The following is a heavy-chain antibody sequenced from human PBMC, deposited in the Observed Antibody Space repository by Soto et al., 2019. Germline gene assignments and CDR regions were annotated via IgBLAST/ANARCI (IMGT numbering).Heavy chain of an antibody. CDR2: ISGSGYST. V-gene: IGHV3-23*01. J-gene: IGHJ4*02. CDR1: GFTFSSDA. CDR3: AKEHGLLQRPFDY. Sequence: PGGSLRLSCAASGFTFSSDAMSWVRQAPGKGLEWVSAISGSGYSTYYADSVKGRFTISRDNSKNTLYLQMNSLRAEDTAVYYCAKEHGLLQRPFDYWGQGTLVTVSS. D-gene: IGHD1-1*01.